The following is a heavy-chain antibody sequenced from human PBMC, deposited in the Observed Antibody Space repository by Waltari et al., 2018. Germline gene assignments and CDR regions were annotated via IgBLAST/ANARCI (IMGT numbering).Heavy chain of an antibody. D-gene: IGHD2-8*01. CDR1: GYSFTSYW. J-gene: IGHJ6*02. Sequence: EVQLVQSGAEVKKPGESLKISCKGSGYSFTSYWIGWVRQMPGKGLEWMGTIYPGDSESRYRPSFQGQVTISADKSISTAYLQWSSLKASGTAMYYCARSVYADYSYYGMDVWGQGTTVTVSS. CDR2: IYPGDSES. CDR3: ARSVYADYSYYGMDV. V-gene: IGHV5-51*01.